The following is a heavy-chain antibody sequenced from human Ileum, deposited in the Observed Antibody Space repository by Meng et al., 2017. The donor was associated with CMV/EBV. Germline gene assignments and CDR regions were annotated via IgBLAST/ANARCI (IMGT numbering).Heavy chain of an antibody. D-gene: IGHD2-2*01. Sequence: GSLRLSCTVSGGSISSSSYYWGWIRQPPGKGLEWIGSIYYSGSTYYNPSLKSRVTISVDTSKNQFSLKLSSVTAADTAVYSCARDRADCSSTSCYPYFDYWGQGTLVTVSS. V-gene: IGHV4-39*07. CDR2: IYYSGST. J-gene: IGHJ4*02. CDR3: ARDRADCSSTSCYPYFDY. CDR1: GGSISSSSYY.